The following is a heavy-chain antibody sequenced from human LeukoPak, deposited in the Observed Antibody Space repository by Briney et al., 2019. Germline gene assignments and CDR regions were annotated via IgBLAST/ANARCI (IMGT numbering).Heavy chain of an antibody. CDR3: ARDQDYCSGGSCSSSRADY. CDR2: ISAYNGNR. CDR1: GYTFTSYG. J-gene: IGHJ4*02. V-gene: IGHV1-18*04. D-gene: IGHD2-15*01. Sequence: GASVKVSCKASGYTFTSYGISWVRQGPGQGLELMGWISAYNGNRNYAQKVQGRVSMTTDTSTSTDYMELRRLRSDDPAVYYCARDQDYCSGGSCSSSRADYWGQGTLVTVSS.